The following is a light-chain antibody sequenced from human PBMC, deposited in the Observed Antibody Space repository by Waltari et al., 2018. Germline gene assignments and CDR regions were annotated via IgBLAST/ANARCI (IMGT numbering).Light chain of an antibody. CDR3: MQGTHWPLT. CDR1: QRLVHSDGNTY. Sequence: DVVLTQSPLSLPVTLGQPASISCKSSQRLVHSDGNTYFAWFHQRPGQSPRRLIYKVSNRESGVPDRFSASGSGTDFTLKISRVEAEDVGVYYCMQGTHWPLTFGGGTKVEMK. CDR2: KVS. J-gene: IGKJ4*01. V-gene: IGKV2-30*02.